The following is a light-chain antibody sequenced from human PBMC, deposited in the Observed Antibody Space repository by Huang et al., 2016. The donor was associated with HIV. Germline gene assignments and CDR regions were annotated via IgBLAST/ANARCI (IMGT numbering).Light chain of an antibody. J-gene: IGKJ4*01. V-gene: IGKV3-11*01. CDR2: DAS. CDR3: QQRGDWPLT. CDR1: QSIINF. Sequence: EIVLTQSPATLSLSPGERATLSCRASQSIINFRAWYQQKPGQAHRLLIYDASNRATGIPARFSGSGSGTDFTLTISSLEPEDFAVYYCQQRGDWPLTFGGGTKVEI.